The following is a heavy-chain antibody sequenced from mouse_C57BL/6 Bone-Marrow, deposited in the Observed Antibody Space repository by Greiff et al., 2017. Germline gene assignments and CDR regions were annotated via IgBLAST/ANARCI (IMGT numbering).Heavy chain of an antibody. CDR3: ARDVETDFDY. Sequence: QVQLQQPGAELVKPGASVKLSCKASGYTFTSYWMQWVKQRPGQGLEWIGEIDPSDSYTNYNQKFKGKATLTVDTSSSTAYMQPSSLTSEDSAVYYCARDVETDFDYWGQGTTLTVSS. CDR1: GYTFTSYW. V-gene: IGHV1-50*01. J-gene: IGHJ2*01. CDR2: IDPSDSYT.